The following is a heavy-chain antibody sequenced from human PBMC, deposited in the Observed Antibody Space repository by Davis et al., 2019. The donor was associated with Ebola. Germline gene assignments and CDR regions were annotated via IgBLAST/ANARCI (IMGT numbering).Heavy chain of an antibody. CDR3: ASGLYGDYTGDY. V-gene: IGHV3-23*01. CDR1: GFNLRDDG. D-gene: IGHD4-17*01. CDR2: ISGSGRNT. J-gene: IGHJ4*02. Sequence: GGSLRLSCAASGFNLRDDGMSWVRQAPGKGLEWVSAISGSGRNTHYADSVKGRFAISRDNSKNTLYLQMNSLRAEDTAVYYCASGLYGDYTGDYWGQGTLVTVSS.